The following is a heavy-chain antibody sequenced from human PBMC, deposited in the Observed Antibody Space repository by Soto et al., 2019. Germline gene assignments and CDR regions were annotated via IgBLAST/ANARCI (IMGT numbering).Heavy chain of an antibody. CDR2: IYYSGST. Sequence: QVQLQESGPGLVKASETLSLTCTVSGGSINDFYWSWIRQPPGKGLEWIGYIYYSGSTDYNPSLKGRVTISVDTSKNQLSLKLRSVTAADTAVYYCARVGGVAARTFDYWGQGTLVTVSS. CDR3: ARVGGVAARTFDY. V-gene: IGHV4-59*01. CDR1: GGSINDFY. D-gene: IGHD6-6*01. J-gene: IGHJ4*02.